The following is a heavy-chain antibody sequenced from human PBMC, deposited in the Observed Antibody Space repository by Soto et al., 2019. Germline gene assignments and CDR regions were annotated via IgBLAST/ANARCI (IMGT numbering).Heavy chain of an antibody. J-gene: IGHJ4*02. D-gene: IGHD3-16*02. CDR2: ISGSGDNT. V-gene: IGHV3-23*01. CDR3: AKDPSVDYGYVWGSYPEYYFDY. CDR1: GFTFSNYV. Sequence: QPGGSLRLSCAASGFTFSNYVMSWVRQAPGKGLEWVSSISGSGDNTYYADSVKGRFTISRDNSKNTLSLKMNSLRAEDTAVYYCAKDPSVDYGYVWGSYPEYYFDYWGQGTLVTVSS.